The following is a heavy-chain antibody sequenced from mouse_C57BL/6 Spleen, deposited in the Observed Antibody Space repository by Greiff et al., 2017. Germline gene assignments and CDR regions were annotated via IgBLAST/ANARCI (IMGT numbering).Heavy chain of an antibody. Sequence: EVKLLESGGGLVKPGGSLKLSCAASGFTFSSYAMSWVRQTPEKRLEWVATISAGGSYTYYPDNVKGRFTISRDNAKNNLYLQMSHLKSEDTAVYYCARGAGITTSPAMDYWGQGTSVTVSS. V-gene: IGHV5-4*03. CDR1: GFTFSSYA. CDR3: ARGAGITTSPAMDY. J-gene: IGHJ4*01. CDR2: ISAGGSYT. D-gene: IGHD1-1*01.